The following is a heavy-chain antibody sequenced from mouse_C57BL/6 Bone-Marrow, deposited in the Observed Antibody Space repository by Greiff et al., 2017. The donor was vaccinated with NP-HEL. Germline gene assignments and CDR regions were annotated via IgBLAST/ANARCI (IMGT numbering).Heavy chain of an antibody. D-gene: IGHD3-1*01. V-gene: IGHV6-6*01. J-gene: IGHJ4*01. CDR3: TRRHTGYYAMDY. Sequence: EVKLMESGGGLVQPGGSMKLSCAASGFTFSDAWMDWVRQSPEKGLEWVAEIRNKANNHATYYAESVKGRFTISRDDSKSSVYLQMNSLRAEDTGIYYCTRRHTGYYAMDYWGQGTSVTVSS. CDR2: IRNKANNHAT. CDR1: GFTFSDAW.